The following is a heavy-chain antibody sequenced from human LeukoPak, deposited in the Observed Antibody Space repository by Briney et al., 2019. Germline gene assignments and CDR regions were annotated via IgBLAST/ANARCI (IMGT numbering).Heavy chain of an antibody. Sequence: PGGSLRLSCAAAGFTFTNYGMHWVRQAPGKGLEWVAVISHDGSSRDYADSVKGRFTISRDNSKNTLYLQMNSLRAEDTAVYYCAKGRHVYYYLDVWGTGTTVTVSS. V-gene: IGHV3-30*18. D-gene: IGHD3-16*01. CDR3: AKGRHVYYYLDV. CDR1: GFTFTNYG. CDR2: ISHDGSSR. J-gene: IGHJ6*03.